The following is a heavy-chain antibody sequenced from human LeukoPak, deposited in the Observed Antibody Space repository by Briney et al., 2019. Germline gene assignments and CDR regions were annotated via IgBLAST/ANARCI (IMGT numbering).Heavy chain of an antibody. Sequence: ASVKVSCKASGYTFTSYYMHWVRQAPGQGLEWMGIINPSGGSTSYAQKLQGRVTMTRDTSTSTVYMELSSLRSEDTAVYYCARDLYPTWIQLLGPFDYWGQGTLVTVSS. CDR2: INPSGGST. CDR3: ARDLYPTWIQLLGPFDY. CDR1: GYTFTSYY. J-gene: IGHJ4*02. D-gene: IGHD5-18*01. V-gene: IGHV1-46*01.